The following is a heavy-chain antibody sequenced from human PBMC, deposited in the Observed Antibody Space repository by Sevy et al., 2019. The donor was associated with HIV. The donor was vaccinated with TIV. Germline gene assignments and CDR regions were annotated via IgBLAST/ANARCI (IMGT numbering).Heavy chain of an antibody. V-gene: IGHV4-38-2*01. CDR3: ARRKGFGQLHFDY. CDR1: DYSISSGYY. D-gene: IGHD3-16*01. J-gene: IGHJ4*02. CDR2: IYHSGST. Sequence: SETLSLTCAVSDYSISSGYYWGWIRQPPGKGLEWIGSIYHSGSTYYNPSLKSRVTISVDTSKNQFSLKLSSVTAADTAVYYCARRKGFGQLHFDYWGQGTLVTVSS.